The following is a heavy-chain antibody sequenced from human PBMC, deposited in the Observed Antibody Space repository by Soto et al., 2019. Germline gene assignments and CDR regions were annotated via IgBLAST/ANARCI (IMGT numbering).Heavy chain of an antibody. J-gene: IGHJ6*02. CDR2: IDPSDSYT. Sequence: GESLKISCKGSGYSFTGYWISWVRQMPGKGLEWMGRIDPSDSYTNYSPSFQGHVTISADKSISTAYLQWSSLKASDTAMYYCARHGQMTPVTPPFVYYYYYGMDVWGQGTTVTVSS. CDR3: ARHGQMTPVTPPFVYYYYYGMDV. D-gene: IGHD4-17*01. V-gene: IGHV5-10-1*01. CDR1: GYSFTGYW.